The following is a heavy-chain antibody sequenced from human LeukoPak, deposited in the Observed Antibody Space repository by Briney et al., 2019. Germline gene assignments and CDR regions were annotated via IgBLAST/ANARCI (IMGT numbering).Heavy chain of an antibody. CDR2: IYTSGST. V-gene: IGHV4-61*02. D-gene: IGHD1-14*01. CDR3: ARVESRSFDY. Sequence: SQTLSLTCTVSGGSISSGSYYWNWIRQPVGKGLEWIGRIYTSGSTNYNPSLKSRVTISVDTSKNQFSLKLSSVTAADTAVYYCARVESRSFDYWGQGTLVTVSS. CDR1: GGSISSGSYY. J-gene: IGHJ4*02.